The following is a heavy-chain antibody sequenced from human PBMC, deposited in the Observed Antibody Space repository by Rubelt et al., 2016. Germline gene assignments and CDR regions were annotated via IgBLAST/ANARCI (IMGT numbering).Heavy chain of an antibody. CDR2: IKSDGSTT. CDR3: AVGWESLNN. Sequence: EVQLVESGGGLVQPGGSLRLSCAASGFTFSSFAMSWVRQAPGKGLEWVSRIKSDGSTTSYADSVKGRFTISRDNAKNTLYLQMNSLRAEDTAVYYCAVGWESLNNWGQGTLVTVSS. V-gene: IGHV3-74*02. CDR1: GFTFSSFA. D-gene: IGHD1-26*01. J-gene: IGHJ4*02.